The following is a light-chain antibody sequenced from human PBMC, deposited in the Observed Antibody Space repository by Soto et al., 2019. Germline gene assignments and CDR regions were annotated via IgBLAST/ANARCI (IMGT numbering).Light chain of an antibody. J-gene: IGKJ1*01. CDR3: QQYGVSAT. V-gene: IGKV3-20*01. Sequence: EIMMTQSPATLSVSKGERATLSCRASQTISNTLLAWYQKRPGQAPRLLIYGAAGRGAGISDRFSGSGSGTVFTLSISRLQPEDVAVYYCQQYGVSATFGQGSKVDI. CDR1: QTISNTL. CDR2: GAA.